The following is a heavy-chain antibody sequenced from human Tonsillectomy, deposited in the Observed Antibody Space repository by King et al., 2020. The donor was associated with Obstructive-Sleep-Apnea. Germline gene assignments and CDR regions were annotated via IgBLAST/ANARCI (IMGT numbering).Heavy chain of an antibody. Sequence: EVQLVESGGGLVKPGGSLRLSCAASGFTFSSHSMNWVRQAPGKGLEWVSSISSSSIYIYYADSVKGRFTISRDNAKNSLYLQMNSLRAEDTAVYYCAREISSGNEGYYYYGMDVWGQGTTVTVSS. CDR1: GFTFSSHS. J-gene: IGHJ6*02. CDR3: AREISSGNEGYYYYGMDV. CDR2: ISSSSIYI. V-gene: IGHV3-21*01. D-gene: IGHD5-12*01.